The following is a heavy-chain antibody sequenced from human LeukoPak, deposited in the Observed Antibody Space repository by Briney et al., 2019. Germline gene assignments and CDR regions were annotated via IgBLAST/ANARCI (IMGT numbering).Heavy chain of an antibody. V-gene: IGHV4-39*01. Sequence: SETLSLACTVSGGSINSGTFYWGWIRQPPGKGLEWIGSMYYDGSSYYNPSLKSRVTTSVDTSKNQFSLKLTSVTAADTAVYYCARLLPLQGGDVWGQGTTVTVSS. J-gene: IGHJ6*02. CDR1: GGSINSGTFY. CDR3: ARLLPLQGGDV. CDR2: MYYDGSS. D-gene: IGHD3-16*01.